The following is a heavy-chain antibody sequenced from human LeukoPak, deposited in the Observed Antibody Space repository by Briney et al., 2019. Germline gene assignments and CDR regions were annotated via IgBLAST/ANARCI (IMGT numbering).Heavy chain of an antibody. V-gene: IGHV3-23*01. CDR1: GFTFHNYA. CDR2: ISGSGGST. Sequence: PGGSLRLSCAASGFTFHNYAMHWVRQAPGKGLEWVSAISGSGGSTYYADSVKGRFTISRDNSKNTLYLQMNSLRAEDTAVYYCATYYYDSSGYFDAFDIWGQGTMVTVSS. D-gene: IGHD3-22*01. J-gene: IGHJ3*02. CDR3: ATYYYDSSGYFDAFDI.